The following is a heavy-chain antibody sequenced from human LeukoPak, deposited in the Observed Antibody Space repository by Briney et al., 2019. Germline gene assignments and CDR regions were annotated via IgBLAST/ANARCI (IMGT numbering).Heavy chain of an antibody. CDR1: GYTFTSYY. CDR3: ARGRVGSERPVDY. Sequence: GASVKVSCKASGYTFTSYYMHWVRQAPGQGLEWMGIINPSGGSTSYAQKFQGRVTITRNTSISTAYMELSSLRSEDTAVYYCARGRVGSERPVDYWGQGTLVTVSS. CDR2: INPSGGST. D-gene: IGHD1-26*01. J-gene: IGHJ4*02. V-gene: IGHV1-46*01.